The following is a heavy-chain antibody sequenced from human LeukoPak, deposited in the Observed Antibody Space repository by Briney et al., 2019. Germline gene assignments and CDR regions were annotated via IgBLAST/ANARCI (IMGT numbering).Heavy chain of an antibody. CDR2: IYTSGST. J-gene: IGHJ6*03. Sequence: SETLSLTCTVSGVSISSYYWGWIRQPPGKGLEWIGRIYTSGSTNYNTSLKSRVTTSVTTTKNHFSLLLSSVTAAETAEYYSGREGRDNNSWSRGYSYYDYMDVWGKGTTVTISS. V-gene: IGHV4-4*07. CDR3: GREGRDNNSWSRGYSYYDYMDV. CDR1: GVSISSYY. D-gene: IGHD6-13*01.